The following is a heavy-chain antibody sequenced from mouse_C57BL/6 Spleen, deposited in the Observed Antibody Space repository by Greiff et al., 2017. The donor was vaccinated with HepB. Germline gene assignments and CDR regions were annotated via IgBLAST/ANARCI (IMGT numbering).Heavy chain of an antibody. Sequence: EVKLVESGGGLVQPGGSLKLSCAASGFTFSDYGMAWVRQAPRKGPEWVAFISNLAYSIYYADTVTGRFTISRENAKNTLYLEMSSLRSEDTAMYYCARAGYDEAWFAYWGQGTLVTVSA. CDR3: ARAGYDEAWFAY. CDR1: GFTFSDYG. CDR2: ISNLAYSI. J-gene: IGHJ3*01. D-gene: IGHD2-2*01. V-gene: IGHV5-15*01.